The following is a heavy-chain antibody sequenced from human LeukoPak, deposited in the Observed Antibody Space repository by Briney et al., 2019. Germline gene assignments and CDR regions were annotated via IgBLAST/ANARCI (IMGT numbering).Heavy chain of an antibody. CDR1: GGTFSSYA. V-gene: IGHV1-69*05. Sequence: SVKVSCKASGGTFSSYAISWVRQAPGQGLEWMGGIIPIFGTANYAQKFQGRVTITTDESTSTAYMELSSLRSEDTAVYYCARDGGTVTTLADYYYYYMDVWGKGTTVTVSS. CDR3: ARDGGTVTTLADYYYYYMDV. CDR2: IIPIFGTA. J-gene: IGHJ6*03. D-gene: IGHD4-11*01.